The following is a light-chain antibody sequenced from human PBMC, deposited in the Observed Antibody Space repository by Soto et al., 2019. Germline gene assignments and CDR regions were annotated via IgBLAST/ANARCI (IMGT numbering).Light chain of an antibody. CDR3: QQHGTSPYT. CDR2: GAY. CDR1: QSVSSSY. Sequence: EIVLTQSPGTLSLSPGERATLSCRASQSVSSSYLAWYQHKPGQAPSLLIYGAYSRATGIPDRVSGSGSGTDFTLTISRLEPADFAVYSCQQHGTSPYTFGQGTKLEIK. J-gene: IGKJ2*01. V-gene: IGKV3-20*01.